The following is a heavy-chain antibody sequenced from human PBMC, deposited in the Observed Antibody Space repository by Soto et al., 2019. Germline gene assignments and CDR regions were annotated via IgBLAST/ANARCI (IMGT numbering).Heavy chain of an antibody. Sequence: GESLKISCKGSGYSFTSYWIGWVRQMPGKGLEWMGIIYPGDSDTRYSPSFQGQVTISADKSISTAYLQWSSLKASDTAMYYCARLAYYDFWSGYSGYYYGMDVWAKGPRSPLL. D-gene: IGHD3-3*01. V-gene: IGHV5-51*01. CDR2: IYPGDSDT. CDR3: ARLAYYDFWSGYSGYYYGMDV. CDR1: GYSFTSYW. J-gene: IGHJ6*02.